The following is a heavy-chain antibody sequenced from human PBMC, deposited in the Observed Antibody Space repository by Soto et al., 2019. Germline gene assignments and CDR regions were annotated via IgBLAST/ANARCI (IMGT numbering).Heavy chain of an antibody. Sequence: QVQLVESGGGVVQPGRSLRLSCAASGFTFSTYGMHWVRQAPDKGLEWVAVIWYDGSNKYYADSVKGRFTISRDNSMNTLYLQMNSLRAEDTAVYYCASEYCSGGRCYYYGMDVWGQGTTVTVSS. CDR3: ASEYCSGGRCYYYGMDV. CDR1: GFTFSTYG. D-gene: IGHD2-15*01. J-gene: IGHJ6*02. CDR2: IWYDGSNK. V-gene: IGHV3-33*01.